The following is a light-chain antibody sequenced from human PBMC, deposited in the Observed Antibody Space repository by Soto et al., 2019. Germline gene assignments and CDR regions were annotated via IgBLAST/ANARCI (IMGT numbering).Light chain of an antibody. V-gene: IGLV2-14*03. CDR3: SSYTSSNTYV. CDR1: ISDVSGYNF. J-gene: IGLJ1*01. CDR2: DVS. Sequence: SVLPQPASVSGSPGQSITISCTGTISDVSGYNFVSWYQQYPGKAPKLMIYDVSNRPSGVSNRFSGSKSGNTASLTISGLQAEDEADYYCSSYTSSNTYVFGAGTKVTVL.